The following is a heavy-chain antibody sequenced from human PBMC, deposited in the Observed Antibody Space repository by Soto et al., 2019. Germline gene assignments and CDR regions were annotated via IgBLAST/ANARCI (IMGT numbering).Heavy chain of an antibody. D-gene: IGHD2-8*01. CDR1: GFTFSSYA. V-gene: IGHV3-23*01. J-gene: IGHJ4*02. CDR3: ARGPRYCTNGVCYYFDY. CDR2: ISGSGGST. Sequence: GGSLRLSCAASGFTFSSYAMSWVRQAPGKGLEWVSAISGSGGSTYYADSVKGRFTISRDNSKNTLYLQMNSLRAEDTAVYYCARGPRYCTNGVCYYFDYWGQGTLVTVSS.